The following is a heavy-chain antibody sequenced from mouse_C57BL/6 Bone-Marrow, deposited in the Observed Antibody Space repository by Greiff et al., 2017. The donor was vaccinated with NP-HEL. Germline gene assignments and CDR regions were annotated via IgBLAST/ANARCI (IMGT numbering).Heavy chain of an antibody. D-gene: IGHD2-4*01. CDR3: ARLGYDYDEGLYWYFDV. CDR2: IYPRSGNT. CDR1: GYTFTSYG. V-gene: IGHV1-81*01. J-gene: IGHJ1*03. Sequence: VQLQESGAELARPGASVKLSCKASGYTFTSYGISWVKQRTGQGLEWIGEIYPRSGNTYYNEKFKGKATLTAAKSSSTAYMELRNLTSEDTAVYFCARLGYDYDEGLYWYFDVWGTGTTVTVSS.